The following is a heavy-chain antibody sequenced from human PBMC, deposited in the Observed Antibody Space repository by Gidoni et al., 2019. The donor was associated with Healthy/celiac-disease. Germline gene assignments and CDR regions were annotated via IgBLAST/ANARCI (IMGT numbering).Heavy chain of an antibody. CDR1: GYSISSGYY. V-gene: IGHV4-38-2*02. D-gene: IGHD2-8*01. J-gene: IGHJ4*02. CDR3: ARDVSL. CDR2: IYHSGST. Sequence: QVQLQGSGPGLVKPSETLSLTRTVPGYSISSGYYWGWIRQPPGTGLEWIGSIYHSGSTYYSPSLKSRVTISVDTSKNQFSLKLSSVTAADTAVYYCARDVSLWGQGTLVTVSS.